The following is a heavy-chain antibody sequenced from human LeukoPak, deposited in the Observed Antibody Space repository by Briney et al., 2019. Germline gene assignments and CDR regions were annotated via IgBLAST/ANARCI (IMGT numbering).Heavy chain of an antibody. Sequence: GASVKVSCKASGYTFTSYGISWVRQAPGQGLEWMGWISAYNGNTNYAEKLKGRVTMTTDTSTNTAYMELRSLRSDDTAVYYCARASYDVWSGYYTDKNWLDPWGQGTLVTVSS. V-gene: IGHV1-18*01. CDR3: ARASYDVWSGYYTDKNWLDP. CDR1: GYTFTSYG. D-gene: IGHD3-3*01. J-gene: IGHJ5*02. CDR2: ISAYNGNT.